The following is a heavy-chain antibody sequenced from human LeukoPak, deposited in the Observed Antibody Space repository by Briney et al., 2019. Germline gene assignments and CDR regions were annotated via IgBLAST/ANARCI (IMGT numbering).Heavy chain of an antibody. Sequence: SETLSLTCTVSGGSISSGGYYWSWIRQHPGTGLEWIGYIYYSGSTYYNPSLKSRVTISVDTSKNQFSLKLSSVTAADTAVYYCARAWRGSYRSLWFDPWGQGTLVTVSS. CDR2: IYYSGST. J-gene: IGHJ5*02. V-gene: IGHV4-31*03. CDR1: GGSISSGGYY. D-gene: IGHD1-26*01. CDR3: ARAWRGSYRSLWFDP.